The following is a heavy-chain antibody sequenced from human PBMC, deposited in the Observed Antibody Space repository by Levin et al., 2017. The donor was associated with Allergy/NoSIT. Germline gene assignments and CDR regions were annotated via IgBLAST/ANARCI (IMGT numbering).Heavy chain of an antibody. D-gene: IGHD2-15*01. CDR2: IYYSGST. J-gene: IGHJ2*01. CDR3: ARRGRDRYWYFDL. V-gene: IGHV4-39*01. Sequence: SETLSLTCTVSGGSISSSSYYWGWIRQPPGKGLEWIGSIYYSGSTYYNPSLKSRVTISVDTSKNQFSPKLSSVTAADTAVYYCARRGRDRYWYFDLWGRGTLVTVSS. CDR1: GGSISSSSYY.